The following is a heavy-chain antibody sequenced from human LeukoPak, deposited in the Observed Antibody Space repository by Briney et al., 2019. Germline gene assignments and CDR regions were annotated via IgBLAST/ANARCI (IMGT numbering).Heavy chain of an antibody. D-gene: IGHD2-15*01. CDR1: GGSFRGYY. CDR2: IYYSGST. Sequence: TSSETLSLTCAVYGGSFRGYYWSWIRQPPGKGLEWIGYIYYSGSTNYNPSLKSRVTISVDTSKNQFSLKLSSVTAADTAVYYCARSVEGYCRGGSCYYYSYYMDVWGKGTTVTVSS. CDR3: ARSVEGYCRGGSCYYYSYYMDV. V-gene: IGHV4-59*01. J-gene: IGHJ6*03.